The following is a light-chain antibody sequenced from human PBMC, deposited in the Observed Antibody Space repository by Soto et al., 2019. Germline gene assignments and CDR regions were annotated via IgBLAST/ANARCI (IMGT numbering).Light chain of an antibody. CDR2: GAS. CDR3: QQYSFWPHT. V-gene: IGKV3D-15*01. J-gene: IGKJ5*01. Sequence: IVLTQSPVTLSVSPWERATLTCRASLSVSSHLAWYQQKPAQPPRLLIYGASTRATGIPARFSGRESGTEFTLTISSLQSADVALYFCQQYSFWPHTFGQGTRLEIK. CDR1: LSVSSH.